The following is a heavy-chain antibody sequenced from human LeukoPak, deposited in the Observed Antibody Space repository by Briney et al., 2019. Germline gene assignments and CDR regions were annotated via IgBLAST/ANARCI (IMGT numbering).Heavy chain of an antibody. Sequence: ASVKVSCKTSGYTFTIYYMHWVRQAPGQGLEWMGIINPSGGSTSYAQKFQGRVTMTRDTSTSTVYMELSSLRSEDTAVYYCARSHSCYYDSSGYYSDYWGQGTLVTVSS. D-gene: IGHD3-22*01. CDR2: INPSGGST. CDR3: ARSHSCYYDSSGYYSDY. CDR1: GYTFTIYY. J-gene: IGHJ4*02. V-gene: IGHV1-46*01.